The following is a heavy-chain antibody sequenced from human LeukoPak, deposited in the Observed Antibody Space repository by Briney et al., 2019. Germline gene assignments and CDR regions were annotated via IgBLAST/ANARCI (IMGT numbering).Heavy chain of an antibody. Sequence: GGPLRLSCAACGFTFSSYAMSGLRQAPGKEQAWVSAIRGSGGSTYYAGSVKGRFTISRDNSTNTLYLQMSSLRAEDTAVYYCAKGPLLWCRGRSGDYWGQGSLVTVSS. V-gene: IGHV3-23*01. CDR3: AKGPLLWCRGRSGDY. CDR1: GFTFSSYA. D-gene: IGHD3-10*01. J-gene: IGHJ4*02. CDR2: IRGSGGST.